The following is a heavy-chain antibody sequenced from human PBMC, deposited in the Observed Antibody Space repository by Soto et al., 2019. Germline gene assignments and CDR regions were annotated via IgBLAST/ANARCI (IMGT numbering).Heavy chain of an antibody. Sequence: EVQLVLSGAEVKKPGESLKISCKGSGYSFTSYWIGWVRQMPGKGLEWMGIIYPGDSDTRYSPSFQGQVTISADKSISTAYLQWSSLKASDTAMYYCARTPGYCSGGSCYPDYWGQGTLVTVSS. V-gene: IGHV5-51*01. CDR2: IYPGDSDT. CDR3: ARTPGYCSGGSCYPDY. D-gene: IGHD2-15*01. CDR1: GYSFTSYW. J-gene: IGHJ4*02.